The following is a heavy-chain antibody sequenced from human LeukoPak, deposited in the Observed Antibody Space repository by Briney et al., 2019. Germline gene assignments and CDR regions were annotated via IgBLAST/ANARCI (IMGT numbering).Heavy chain of an antibody. CDR3: ARVVTPYYYMGV. CDR1: GFTFSSYS. Sequence: GGSLRLSCAASGFTFSSYSINWVRQAPGKGLEWVSSISSSSSYIYYADSVRGRFTVSRDNAKNSLYLQMNSLRAEDTAVYYCARVVTPYYYMGVWGKGTTVTVSS. V-gene: IGHV3-21*01. D-gene: IGHD2-21*02. J-gene: IGHJ6*03. CDR2: ISSSSSYI.